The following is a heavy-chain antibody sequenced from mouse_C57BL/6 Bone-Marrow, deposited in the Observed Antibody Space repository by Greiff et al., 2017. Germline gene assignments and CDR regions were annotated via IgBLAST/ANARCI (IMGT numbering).Heavy chain of an antibody. J-gene: IGHJ4*01. CDR3: TDHDYAMDY. Sequence: QVQLQQSGAELAKPGASVKLSCKASGYTFTSYWMHWVKQRPGQGLEWIGYIHPSSGYTKYNQKFKDKATLTADKSSSTAYMQLSSLTYADSAVYYCTDHDYAMDYWGQGTSVTVSS. V-gene: IGHV1-7*01. CDR1: GYTFTSYW. CDR2: IHPSSGYT.